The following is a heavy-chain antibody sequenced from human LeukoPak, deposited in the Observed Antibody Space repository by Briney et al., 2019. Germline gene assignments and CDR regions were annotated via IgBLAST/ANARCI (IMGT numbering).Heavy chain of an antibody. CDR2: IYKTGST. CDR1: GGSISSTTYY. D-gene: IGHD3-16*01. Sequence: SETLSLTCTVSGGSISSTTYYWAWIRQPPGKGLEWIGSIYKTGSTNYSPSLKSRVTISVDTSKNQFSLKLSSVTAADTAVYYCARGRGSSGLNYWGQGTLVTVSS. J-gene: IGHJ4*02. CDR3: ARGRGSSGLNY. V-gene: IGHV4-39*07.